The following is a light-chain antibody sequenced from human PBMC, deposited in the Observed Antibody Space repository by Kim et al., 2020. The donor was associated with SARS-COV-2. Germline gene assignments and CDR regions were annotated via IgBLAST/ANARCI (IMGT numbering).Light chain of an antibody. CDR3: QPSYSAPYT. CDR2: AAS. V-gene: IGKV1-39*01. J-gene: IGKJ2*01. CDR1: QSVYKY. Sequence: DIQMTQFPSSLSASVGDRVTITGRASQSVYKYLNWYEQRPGKAPKVLIYAASSLQSGVPSRFSGSGSETDFTLTITSLQPEDFATYYCQPSYSAPYTFGQGTKLEI.